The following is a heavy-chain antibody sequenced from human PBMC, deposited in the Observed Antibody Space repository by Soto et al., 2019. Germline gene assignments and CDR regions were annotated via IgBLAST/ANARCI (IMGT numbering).Heavy chain of an antibody. V-gene: IGHV3-21*01. J-gene: IGHJ6*02. CDR2: ISSSSSYI. Sequence: VQLVESGGGLVKPGGSLRLSCAASGFTFSSYSMNWVRQAPGKGLEWVSSISSSSSYIYYADSVKGRFTISRDNAKNSLYLQMNSLRAEDTAVYYCARDRYDILTGYYGMDVWGQGTTVTVSS. CDR1: GFTFSSYS. CDR3: ARDRYDILTGYYGMDV. D-gene: IGHD3-9*01.